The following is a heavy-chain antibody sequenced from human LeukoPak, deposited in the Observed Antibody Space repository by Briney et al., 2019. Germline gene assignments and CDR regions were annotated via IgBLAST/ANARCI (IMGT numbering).Heavy chain of an antibody. J-gene: IGHJ4*02. CDR3: AREAADYYFDY. CDR1: GGSISSYY. D-gene: IGHD6-25*01. V-gene: IGHV4-59*01. Sequence: SETLSLTCTVSGGSISSYYWSWTRQPPGKGLEWIGYIYYSGSTNYNPSLKSRVTISVDTSKNQFSLKLSSVTAADTAVYYCAREAADYYFDYWGQGTLVTVSS. CDR2: IYYSGST.